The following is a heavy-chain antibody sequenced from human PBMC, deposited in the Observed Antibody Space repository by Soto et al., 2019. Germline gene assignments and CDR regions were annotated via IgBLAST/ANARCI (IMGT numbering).Heavy chain of an antibody. D-gene: IGHD4-17*01. CDR1: GFTFSTYG. V-gene: IGHV3-30*18. J-gene: IGHJ6*02. Sequence: VQLVESGGGEVQPGRSLTISCAASGFTFSTYGMHWVRQTPGKGLEWVAVISYDGTNKFYSDSVKGGFTISRDNFKNTLTLQMNSLRADDTAVYSCAKDLQSYGDYDYYCYGMDVWGLGTRVTVSS. CDR3: AKDLQSYGDYDYYCYGMDV. CDR2: ISYDGTNK.